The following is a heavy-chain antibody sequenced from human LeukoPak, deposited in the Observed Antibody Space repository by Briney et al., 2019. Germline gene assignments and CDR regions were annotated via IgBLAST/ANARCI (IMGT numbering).Heavy chain of an antibody. V-gene: IGHV3-53*01. CDR1: GFTVSSNY. D-gene: IGHD2-15*01. J-gene: IGHJ4*02. CDR2: IYSGGST. CDR3: ARVQVVAGYYFDY. Sequence: GGSLRLSCAASGFTVSSNYMSWVRQAPGKGLEWVSVIYSGGSTYYADSVKGRFAISRDNSKNTLYLQMNSLRAEDTAVYYCARVQVVAGYYFDYWGQGTLVTVSS.